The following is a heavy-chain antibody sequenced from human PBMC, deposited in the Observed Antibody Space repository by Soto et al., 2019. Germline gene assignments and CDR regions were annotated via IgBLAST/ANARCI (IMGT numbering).Heavy chain of an antibody. CDR2: ISYDGSNK. J-gene: IGHJ6*02. Sequence: GGSLRLSCAASGFTFSSYGMHWVRQAPGKGLEWVAVISYDGSNKYYADSVKGRFTISRDNSKNTLYLQMNSLRAEDTAVYYCAKDSGMDVWGQGTTVTVSS. CDR3: AKDSGMDV. V-gene: IGHV3-30*18. CDR1: GFTFSSYG.